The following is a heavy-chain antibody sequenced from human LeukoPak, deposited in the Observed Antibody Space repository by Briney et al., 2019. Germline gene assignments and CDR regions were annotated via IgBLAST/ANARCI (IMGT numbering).Heavy chain of an antibody. CDR3: AIDPNWGTHS. D-gene: IGHD7-27*01. CDR2: IGSSGGGI. J-gene: IGHJ4*02. V-gene: IGHV3-23*01. CDR1: GFTFSTYT. Sequence: GGSLRLSCAASGFTFSTYTMYWVRHPPGKGLEWVSIIGSSGGGIHYADSVKGRFTISRDNSKNALYLQMNSLRVEDTAVYYCAIDPNWGTHSWGQGVLVTVSS.